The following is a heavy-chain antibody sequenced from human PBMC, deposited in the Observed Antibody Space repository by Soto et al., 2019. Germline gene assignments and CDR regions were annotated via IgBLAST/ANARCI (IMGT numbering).Heavy chain of an antibody. CDR2: IKEDGSEK. J-gene: IGHJ4*02. V-gene: IGHV3-7*01. Sequence: GGSLRLSCAASGFTFSDYWMYWVRQAPGQGLEWVANIKEDGSEKSYVDSVKGRFTISRDNAKNSLNLQMNSLRVEDTAVYFCAARYCTGGTCYSRDYWGQGTLVTVSS. CDR1: GFTFSDYW. CDR3: AARYCTGGTCYSRDY. D-gene: IGHD2-8*02.